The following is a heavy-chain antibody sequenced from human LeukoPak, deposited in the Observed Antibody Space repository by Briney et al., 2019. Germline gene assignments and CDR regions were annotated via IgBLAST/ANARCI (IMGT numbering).Heavy chain of an antibody. CDR2: SYYSGVT. V-gene: IGHV4-59*12. D-gene: IGHD3-10*01. Sequence: SETLSLTCTVSGGSMSSYYWSWIRQPPGQGLEWIGNSYYSGVTDYNPSLKSRVTISVDMSKNQFSLKLSSVTAADTAVYYCARPSGSGSYYNGFDYWGQGTLVTVSS. J-gene: IGHJ4*02. CDR1: GGSMSSYY. CDR3: ARPSGSGSYYNGFDY.